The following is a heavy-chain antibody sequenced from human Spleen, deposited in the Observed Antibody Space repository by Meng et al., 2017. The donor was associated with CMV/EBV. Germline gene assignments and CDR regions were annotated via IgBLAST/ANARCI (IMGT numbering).Heavy chain of an antibody. CDR3: ARLVGALGDTKDY. V-gene: IGHV3-11*04. Sequence: ASGFTFSDYYMSWIRQAPGKGLEWVSYISSSGSTVYYADSVKGRFIISRDNTKNSLYLQMNSLRAEDTAVYYCARLVGALGDTKDYWGQGTLVTVSS. D-gene: IGHD1-26*01. CDR1: GFTFSDYY. J-gene: IGHJ4*02. CDR2: ISSSGSTV.